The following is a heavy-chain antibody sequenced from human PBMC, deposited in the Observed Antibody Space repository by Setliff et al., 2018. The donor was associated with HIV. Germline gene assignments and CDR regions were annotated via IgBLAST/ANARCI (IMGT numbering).Heavy chain of an antibody. J-gene: IGHJ4*02. CDR2: IYHSGST. D-gene: IGHD6-19*01. CDR3: ARSPPGIAVAGLLDY. CDR1: GYSISSGYY. Sequence: LSLTCTVSGYSISSGYYWGWIRQPPGKGLEWIGSIYHSGSTYYNPSLKSRVTRSVDTSKNQSSLKLSSVTAADTAVYYCARSPPGIAVAGLLDYWGQGTLVTVSS. V-gene: IGHV4-38-2*02.